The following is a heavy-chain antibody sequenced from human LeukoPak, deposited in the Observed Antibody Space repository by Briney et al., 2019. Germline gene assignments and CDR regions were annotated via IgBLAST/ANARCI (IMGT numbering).Heavy chain of an antibody. CDR1: GGSISTYY. CDR2: IHTSGGT. D-gene: IGHD6-19*01. J-gene: IGHJ4*02. Sequence: SETLSLTCIVSGGSISTYYWNWIRQPAGKGRGWGGRIHTSGGTNNTPSLKSRVTVSVDTSKNQFSLKLSSVTAADTAVYYCARGKVVAGTPGQNSWDYWGQGTLVTVSS. CDR3: ARGKVVAGTPGQNSWDY. V-gene: IGHV4-4*07.